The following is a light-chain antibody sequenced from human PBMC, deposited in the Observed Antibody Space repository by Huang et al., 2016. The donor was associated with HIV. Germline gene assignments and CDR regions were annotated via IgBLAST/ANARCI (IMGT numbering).Light chain of an antibody. J-gene: IGKJ4*01. V-gene: IGKV3-11*01. CDR3: QQRSAWPLT. Sequence: EIVLTQSPATLSLSPGERATLSCRASQSVRTYLAWYQQKPGQAPRLLIYDASNRATCIPARFSGSGSGTYFTLTISNLQSEDLAVYYCQQRSAWPLTFGGGTKVEI. CDR1: QSVRTY. CDR2: DAS.